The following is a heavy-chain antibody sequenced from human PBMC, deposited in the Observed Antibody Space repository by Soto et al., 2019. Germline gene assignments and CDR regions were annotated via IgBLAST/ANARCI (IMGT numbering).Heavy chain of an antibody. J-gene: IGHJ4*02. CDR3: ARLRTDTAMLNFDY. D-gene: IGHD5-18*01. CDR1: GFSLSNARMG. Sequence: QVTLKESGPVLVKPTKTLTLTCTVSGFSLSNARMGVSWIRQPPGNALEWLAHIFSNDEKSYSTSLKSSLTISKDTSKSQVVLTMTNMDPVDTATYYCARLRTDTAMLNFDYWGQGTQVTVSS. V-gene: IGHV2-26*01. CDR2: IFSNDEK.